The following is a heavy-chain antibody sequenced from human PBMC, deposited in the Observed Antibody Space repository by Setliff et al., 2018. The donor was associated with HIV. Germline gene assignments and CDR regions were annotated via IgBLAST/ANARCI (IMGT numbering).Heavy chain of an antibody. CDR3: ARLTTMVTRDAIDF. J-gene: IGHJ3*01. CDR2: IYYSGST. V-gene: IGHV4-59*08. Sequence: SETLSLTCTVSGGSISSYYWSWIRQPPGKGLEWIGYIYYSGSTNYNPSLKSRVTISVDTSKNQFSLKLSSVTAADTAVYYCARLTTMVTRDAIDFWGQGTMVTVSS. D-gene: IGHD4-17*01. CDR1: GGSISSYY.